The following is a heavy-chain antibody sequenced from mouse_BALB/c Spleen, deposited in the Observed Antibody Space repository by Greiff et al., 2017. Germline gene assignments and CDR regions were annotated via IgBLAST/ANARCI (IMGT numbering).Heavy chain of an antibody. J-gene: IGHJ2*01. V-gene: IGHV1S135*01. Sequence: VHLQQSGPELVKPGASVKVSCTASGYSFTDYNMYWVKQSPGKSLEWIGNIDPYNGGTSYNQKFKGKATLTVDKSSSTAFMHLNSLTSEDSAVYYYARSGGYGNFFDDWGQGTTVTVSS. D-gene: IGHD2-1*01. CDR1: GYSFTDYN. CDR2: IDPYNGGT. CDR3: ARSGGYGNFFDD.